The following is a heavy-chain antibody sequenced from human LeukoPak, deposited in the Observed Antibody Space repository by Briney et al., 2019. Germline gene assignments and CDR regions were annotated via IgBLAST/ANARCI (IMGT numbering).Heavy chain of an antibody. CDR3: ARGEQLFDY. J-gene: IGHJ4*02. D-gene: IGHD6-13*01. Sequence: SETPSLTCAVYGGSFSGYYWSWIRQPPGKGLEWIGEINHSGSTNYNPSLKSRVTISVDTSKNQFSLKLSSVTAADTAVYYCARGEQLFDYWGQGTLVTVSS. CDR2: INHSGST. CDR1: GGSFSGYY. V-gene: IGHV4-34*01.